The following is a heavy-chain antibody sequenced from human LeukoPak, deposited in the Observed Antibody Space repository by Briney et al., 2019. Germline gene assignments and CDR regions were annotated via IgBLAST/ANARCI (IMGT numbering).Heavy chain of an antibody. CDR3: ARYLEGGSYTVDS. Sequence: ASVKVSCKASGYTFTSHSVHWVRQAPGQGLEWMGIINPSTGSTTYAQKLQGRVSMTRDTSTSTVYMELSSLTSEDTAVYYCARYLEGGSYTVDSWGQGTLVIVSS. V-gene: IGHV1-46*01. J-gene: IGHJ4*02. CDR2: INPSTGST. D-gene: IGHD1-26*01. CDR1: GYTFTSHS.